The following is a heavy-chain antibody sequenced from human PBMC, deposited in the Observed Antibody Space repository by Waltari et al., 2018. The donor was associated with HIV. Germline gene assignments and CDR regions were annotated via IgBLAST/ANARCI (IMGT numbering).Heavy chain of an antibody. V-gene: IGHV3-48*01. CDR1: GFTFSDYS. Sequence: EVQLVESGGKLVQPGGSLRLSCLASGFTFSDYSMNWVRQGPGKGLEWVAYNRSTGTTIFYANSVKGRFTVSRYNVENSLYLDMSSLRAEDTGDYYCARCETVVTPFINKYLGLDVWGPGTTVTVSS. D-gene: IGHD2-15*01. J-gene: IGHJ6*02. CDR2: NRSTGTTI. CDR3: ARCETVVTPFINKYLGLDV.